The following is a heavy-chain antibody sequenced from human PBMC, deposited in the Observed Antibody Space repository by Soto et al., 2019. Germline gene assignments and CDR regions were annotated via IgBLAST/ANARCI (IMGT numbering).Heavy chain of an antibody. Sequence: SGLTLVNPTQTLRMTCTFSGFSLSTSGVGVGWIRQPPGKTLEWLGLIYWDDDRLYSPSLKSRLTITKDTSKNQVVLTMTNMDPVDTATYYCVHSFALSGYFSSVGCYGDYWGQGTLVTVSS. D-gene: IGHD2-2*03. V-gene: IGHV2-5*02. CDR3: VHSFALSGYFSSVGCYGDY. CDR1: GFSLSTSGVG. J-gene: IGHJ4*02. CDR2: IYWDDDR.